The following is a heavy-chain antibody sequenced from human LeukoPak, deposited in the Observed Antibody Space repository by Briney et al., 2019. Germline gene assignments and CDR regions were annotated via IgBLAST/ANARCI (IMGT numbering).Heavy chain of an antibody. D-gene: IGHD6-13*01. V-gene: IGHV3-9*01. J-gene: IGHJ4*02. CDR1: RFTFDDYA. Sequence: HTGGSLRLSCAASRFTFDDYAMHWVRQAPGKGLEWVSGIGWNSGGIVYADSVKGRFTISRDNAKNSLYLQMNSLGAEDTALYYCAKVTAAGFVDYWGQGTLATVSS. CDR3: AKVTAAGFVDY. CDR2: IGWNSGGI.